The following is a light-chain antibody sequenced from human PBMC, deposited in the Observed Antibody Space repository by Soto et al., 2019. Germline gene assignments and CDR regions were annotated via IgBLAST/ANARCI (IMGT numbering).Light chain of an antibody. V-gene: IGLV2-14*01. CDR2: DVS. J-gene: IGLJ2*01. CDR3: SSYTSASTPLV. Sequence: QSALTQPASVSGSPGQSITISCTGTGSDVGGYNYVSWYQQHPGKAPKVMIYDVSNRPSGVSNRFSGSKSGNTASLTISGLQAEDEADYYCSSYTSASTPLVFGGGTKRDRP. CDR1: GSDVGGYNY.